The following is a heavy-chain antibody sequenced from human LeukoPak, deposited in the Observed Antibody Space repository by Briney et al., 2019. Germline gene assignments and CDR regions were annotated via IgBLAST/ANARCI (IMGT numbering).Heavy chain of an antibody. CDR2: ISSDGSNK. D-gene: IGHD3-3*01. CDR1: TFTFSSYA. CDR3: ARGPSARFFGVAKGAFDI. Sequence: GGSLRLSCAASTFTFSSYAMHWVRQAPGKWLEWVTVISSDGSNKYYADSVKGRFTISRDNSNNTLDLQMNSLRAEDTAVYYCARGPSARFFGVAKGAFDIWGQGTMVTVSS. V-gene: IGHV3-30*04. J-gene: IGHJ3*02.